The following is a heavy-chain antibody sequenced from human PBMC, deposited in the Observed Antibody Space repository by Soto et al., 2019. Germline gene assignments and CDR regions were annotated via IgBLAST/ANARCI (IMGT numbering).Heavy chain of an antibody. Sequence: GGSLRLSCAASGFTFYNYAMNWVRQAPGKGLEWVSTIDYDGVNKHYADSVKGRFTISRDNSKNTLYLQMNSLRAEDTAVYYCAKDLQLASYYYYYYGMDVWGQGTTVTVSS. CDR1: GFTFYNYA. D-gene: IGHD6-13*01. CDR3: AKDLQLASYYYYYYGMDV. V-gene: IGHV3-23*01. CDR2: IDYDGVNK. J-gene: IGHJ6*02.